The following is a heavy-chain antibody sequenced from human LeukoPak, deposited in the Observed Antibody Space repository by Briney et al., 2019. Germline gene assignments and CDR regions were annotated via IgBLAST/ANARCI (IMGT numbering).Heavy chain of an antibody. J-gene: IGHJ4*02. CDR3: ARARIGTNGFFDY. Sequence: SETLSLTCTVSGGSISSSSYYWGWIRQPPGKGLEWIGSIYYSGSTYYNPSLKSRVTISVDTSKNQFSLKLSSVTAADTAVYYCARARIGTNGFFDYWGQGTLVTVSS. D-gene: IGHD2-8*01. CDR2: IYYSGST. CDR1: GGSISSSSYY. V-gene: IGHV4-39*07.